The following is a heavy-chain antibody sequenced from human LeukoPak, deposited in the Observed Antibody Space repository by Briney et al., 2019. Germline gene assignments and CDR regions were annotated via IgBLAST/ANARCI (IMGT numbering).Heavy chain of an antibody. CDR1: GGSFSGYY. CDR3: ARGGDILTGYYRFDY. V-gene: IGHV4-34*01. Sequence: SETLSLTCAVHGGSFSGYYWSWIRQPPGKGLEWIGEINHSGSTNYNPSLKSRVTISVDTSKNQFSLKLSSVTAADTAVYYCARGGDILTGYYRFDYWGQGTLVTVSS. CDR2: INHSGST. D-gene: IGHD3-9*01. J-gene: IGHJ4*02.